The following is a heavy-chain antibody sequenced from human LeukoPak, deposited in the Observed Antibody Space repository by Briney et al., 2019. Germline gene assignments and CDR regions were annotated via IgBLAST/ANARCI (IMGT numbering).Heavy chain of an antibody. V-gene: IGHV4-59*01. Sequence: SETLSLTCTVSGGSINSYYWSWIRQPPGKGLEWIGYIYNSETINYNPSLTSRVTISLDTSKNQVSLKLTSATAADTAVYYCARHYGPWGQGTLVTVSS. CDR1: GGSINSYY. J-gene: IGHJ5*02. D-gene: IGHD3-16*01. CDR3: ARHYGP. CDR2: IYNSETI.